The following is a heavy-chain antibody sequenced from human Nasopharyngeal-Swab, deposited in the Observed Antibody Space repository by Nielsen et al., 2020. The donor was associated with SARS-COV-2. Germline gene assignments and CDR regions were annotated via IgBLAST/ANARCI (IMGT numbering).Heavy chain of an antibody. CDR1: GFPFSSYW. J-gene: IGHJ6*02. D-gene: IGHD2-21*02. CDR2: INSDGSST. V-gene: IGHV3-74*01. Sequence: GESLKISCAASGFPFSSYWMHWVRQAPGKGLVWVSRINSDGSSTSYADSVKGRFTISRDNAKNTLYLQMNSLRAEDTAVYYCAREVVTARYYGMDVWGQGTTVTVSS. CDR3: AREVVTARYYGMDV.